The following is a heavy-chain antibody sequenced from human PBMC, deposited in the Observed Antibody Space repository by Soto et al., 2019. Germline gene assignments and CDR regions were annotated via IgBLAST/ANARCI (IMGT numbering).Heavy chain of an antibody. CDR3: AREGVAPYYYYGMDV. V-gene: IGHV1-18*01. D-gene: IGHD5-12*01. CDR2: ISTYNGDT. Sequence: ASVKVSCKASGYTFTSYGISWVRQAPGQGLEWMGWISTYNGDTNYAQTFQGRVTMITDRSTSTVYMELRSLRSDDTAVYYCAREGVAPYYYYGMDVWGQGTPVTVSS. CDR1: GYTFTSYG. J-gene: IGHJ6*02.